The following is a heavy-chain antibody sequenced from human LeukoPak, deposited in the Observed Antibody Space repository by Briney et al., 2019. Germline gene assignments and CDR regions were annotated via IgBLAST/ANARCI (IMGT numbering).Heavy chain of an antibody. J-gene: IGHJ5*02. CDR2: ISGSGGST. CDR3: AKGVLLATIQPNWFHP. Sequence: GGSLRLSCAASGFTFSSYAMSWVRQAPGKGLEWVSSISGSGGSTYYADSVKGRFTISRDNSKNTLYLQMNSLRAADTAVYYCAKGVLLATIQPNWFHPWGQGTLVTVSS. CDR1: GFTFSSYA. V-gene: IGHV3-23*01. D-gene: IGHD5-24*01.